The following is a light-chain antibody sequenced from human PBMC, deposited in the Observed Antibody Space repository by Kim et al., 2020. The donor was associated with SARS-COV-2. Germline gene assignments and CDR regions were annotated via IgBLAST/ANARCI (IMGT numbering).Light chain of an antibody. CDR3: SSYTSSNINYV. J-gene: IGLJ1*01. CDR2: DVS. V-gene: IGLV2-14*03. Sequence: QSITLACTGTSSDVGGYDYVAWYQHHPGKAPKLMLFDVSKRPSGVSNRFSGSKSGNTASLTISGLQAEDEADYYCSSYTSSNINYVFGTGTKVTVL. CDR1: SSDVGGYDY.